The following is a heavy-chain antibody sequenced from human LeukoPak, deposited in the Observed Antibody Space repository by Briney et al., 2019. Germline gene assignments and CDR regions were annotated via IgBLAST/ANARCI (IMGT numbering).Heavy chain of an antibody. Sequence: ASVKVSCKASGYTFTSYGISWVRQAPGQGLEWMGWVSAYNGNANYAQKLQGRVTMTTDTSTSTAYMELRSLRSDDTAVYYCASVVGATILDYWGQGTLVTVSS. D-gene: IGHD1-26*01. J-gene: IGHJ4*02. CDR1: GYTFTSYG. CDR3: ASVVGATILDY. V-gene: IGHV1-18*01. CDR2: VSAYNGNA.